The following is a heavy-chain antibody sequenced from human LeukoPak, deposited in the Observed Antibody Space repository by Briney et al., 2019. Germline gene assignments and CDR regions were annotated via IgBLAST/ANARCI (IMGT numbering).Heavy chain of an antibody. V-gene: IGHV3-23*01. CDR3: AKHSSSWYNNWFDP. CDR2: ISGSGGST. CDR1: GFTFSSYA. Sequence: GGSLRLSCAASGFTFSSYAMNWVRQAPGKGLEWVSAISGSGGSTYYADSVKGRFTISRDNSKNTLYLQMNSLRAEDTAVYYCAKHSSSWYNNWFDPWGQGTLVTVSS. J-gene: IGHJ5*02. D-gene: IGHD6-13*01.